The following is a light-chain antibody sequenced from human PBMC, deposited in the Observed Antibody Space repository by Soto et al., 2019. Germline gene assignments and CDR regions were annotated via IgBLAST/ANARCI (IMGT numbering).Light chain of an antibody. CDR3: ATWDDSLSGPV. CDR2: RNN. Sequence: QSVLTQPPSASGTPGQRVTISCSGSSSNIGSYYVYWYQHLPGAAPKLLIYRNNQRPSGAPDRFSGSKSGTSASLAISGLRSEDEADYYCATWDDSLSGPVFGGGTKVTVL. V-gene: IGLV1-47*01. J-gene: IGLJ2*01. CDR1: SSNIGSYY.